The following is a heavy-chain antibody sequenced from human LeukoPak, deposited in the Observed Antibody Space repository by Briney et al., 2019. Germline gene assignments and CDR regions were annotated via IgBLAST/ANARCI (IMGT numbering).Heavy chain of an antibody. V-gene: IGHV3-23*01. CDR2: TAGSGISK. Sequence: GGSLRLSCAASGFTFSTYAMSWVRQAPGRGLEWASSTAGSGISKDYADSVKGRFTISKDKSKNTLYLQMDNLRAEDTGVYFCARLPTFYYDSSGYHYDYWGQGTLVTVSS. J-gene: IGHJ4*02. CDR1: GFTFSTYA. CDR3: ARLPTFYYDSSGYHYDY. D-gene: IGHD3-22*01.